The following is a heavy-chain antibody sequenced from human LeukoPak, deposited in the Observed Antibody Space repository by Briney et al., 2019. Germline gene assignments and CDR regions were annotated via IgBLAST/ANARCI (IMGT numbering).Heavy chain of an antibody. Sequence: PGGSLRLSCAASGFTFSSYAMHWVRQAPGKGLEWVAVILYDGSKKWYADSVKGRFTISRDNSKNTLYLQMNSLRAEDTAVYYCAKDRGGSGSYEVDYWGQGTLVTVSS. D-gene: IGHD1-26*01. CDR2: ILYDGSKK. CDR1: GFTFSSYA. V-gene: IGHV3-30*04. J-gene: IGHJ4*02. CDR3: AKDRGGSGSYEVDY.